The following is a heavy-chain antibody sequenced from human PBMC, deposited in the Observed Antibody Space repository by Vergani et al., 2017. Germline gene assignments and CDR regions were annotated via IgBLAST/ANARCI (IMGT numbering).Heavy chain of an antibody. V-gene: IGHV1-69*18. CDR2: IIPIFGTA. J-gene: IGHJ5*02. D-gene: IGHD3-10*01. Sequence: QVQLVQSGAEVKKPGSSVKVSCKASGGTFSSYAISWVRQAPGQGLEWMGRIIPIFGTANYAQKFQVRVTITADESTSTAYMELISLSSEDTAVYYCARDGDHTYYYGSGSYYNVWWFDPWGQGTLVTVSS. CDR1: GGTFSSYA. CDR3: ARDGDHTYYYGSGSYYNVWWFDP.